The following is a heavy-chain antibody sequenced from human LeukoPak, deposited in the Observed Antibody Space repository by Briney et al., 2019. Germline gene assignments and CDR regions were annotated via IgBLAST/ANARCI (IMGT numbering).Heavy chain of an antibody. V-gene: IGHV4-59*08. Sequence: SETLSLTCTVSGGYISSYYWSWIRQPPGKGLEWIGYIYYSGNTNYNPSLKSRVTISVDTSKNQFSLKLSSVTAADTAVYYCAGDYGDSAGLFDYWGQGTLVTVSS. CDR3: AGDYGDSAGLFDY. CDR2: IYYSGNT. CDR1: GGYISSYY. D-gene: IGHD4-17*01. J-gene: IGHJ4*02.